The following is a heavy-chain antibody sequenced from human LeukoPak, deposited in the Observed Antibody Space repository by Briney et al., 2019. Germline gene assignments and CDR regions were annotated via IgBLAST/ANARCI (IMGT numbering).Heavy chain of an antibody. CDR1: GFTFSSYS. Sequence: GGSLRLSCAASGFTFSSYSMNWVRQAPGKGLEWVSSISSSSSYIYYADSVKGRFTISRDNAKNSLYLHMNSLRAEDTAVYYCARAHPRYYYDFWGQGTLVTVSS. CDR3: ARAHPRYYYDF. D-gene: IGHD1-14*01. CDR2: ISSSSSYI. J-gene: IGHJ4*02. V-gene: IGHV3-21*01.